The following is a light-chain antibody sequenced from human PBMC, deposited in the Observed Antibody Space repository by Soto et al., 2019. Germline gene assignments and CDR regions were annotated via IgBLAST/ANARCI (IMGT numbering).Light chain of an antibody. CDR3: QQTYSTPYT. CDR1: ETISNF. CDR2: AAS. J-gene: IGKJ2*01. Sequence: DIQMTQSPSSLSASVGDRVFITCRASETISNFLNWYQQKPGEAPKLLIYAASSLQSGVPSRFSGRGSGTDFFLTISSLQPEDFATYYCQQTYSTPYTFGKGTKVDIK. V-gene: IGKV1-39*01.